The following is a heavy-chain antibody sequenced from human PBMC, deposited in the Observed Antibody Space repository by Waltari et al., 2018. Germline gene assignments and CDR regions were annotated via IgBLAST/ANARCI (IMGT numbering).Heavy chain of an antibody. CDR2: INQDGSEK. D-gene: IGHD3-10*01. J-gene: IGHJ3*02. V-gene: IGHV3-7*04. CDR3: ARPGVGRVFDI. Sequence: EMQVVESGGDLVQPGGSLRISCAASGFTFSSHWMNWVRQAPGKVLEWLANINQDGSEKYYVDSVKGRFTISRDNAENSLYLQMDSLRDEDTAVYYCARPGVGRVFDIWGQGTMVTVSS. CDR1: GFTFSSHW.